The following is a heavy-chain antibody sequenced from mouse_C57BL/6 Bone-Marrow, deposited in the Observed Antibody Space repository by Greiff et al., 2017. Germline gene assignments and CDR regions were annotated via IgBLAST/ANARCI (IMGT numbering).Heavy chain of an antibody. V-gene: IGHV1-52*01. D-gene: IGHD1-1*01. J-gene: IGHJ3*01. CDR1: GYTFTSYW. CDR3: ARTEFYGWFAY. Sequence: VQLQQPGAELVRPGSSVKLSCKASGYTFTSYWMHWVKQRPIQGLEWIGNIDPSDSETYYNQKFKDKATLTVDKSSSTAYMQLSSLTSEDSAVYYCARTEFYGWFAYWGQGTLVTVSA. CDR2: IDPSDSET.